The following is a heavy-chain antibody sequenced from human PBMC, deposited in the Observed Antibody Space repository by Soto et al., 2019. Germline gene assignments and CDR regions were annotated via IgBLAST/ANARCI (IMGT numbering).Heavy chain of an antibody. J-gene: IGHJ4*02. D-gene: IGHD3-22*01. Sequence: QVHLVESGGGVVQPGRSLRLSCAASGFTFSTYAMHWVRPAPGKGLEWVAVISDDGSNKYYADSVKGRFTISRDNSKNTLYLQMNSLKPEDTAVYYCARVDIVVSGPFDYWGQGTLVTVSS. V-gene: IGHV3-30*04. CDR1: GFTFSTYA. CDR2: ISDDGSNK. CDR3: ARVDIVVSGPFDY.